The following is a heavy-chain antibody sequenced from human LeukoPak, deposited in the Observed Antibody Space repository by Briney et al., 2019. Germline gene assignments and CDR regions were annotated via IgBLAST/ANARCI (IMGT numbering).Heavy chain of an antibody. V-gene: IGHV4-34*01. J-gene: IGHJ5*02. CDR2: INHSGST. D-gene: IGHD3-3*01. CDR3: ARDLGEYDFWSGYYSLSWFDP. Sequence: SETLSLTCAVYGGSFSGYYWSWIRQPPGKGLEWIGEINHSGSTNYNPSLKSRVTISVDTSKNQFSLKPSSVTAADTAVYYCARDLGEYDFWSGYYSLSWFDPWGQGTLVTVSS. CDR1: GGSFSGYY.